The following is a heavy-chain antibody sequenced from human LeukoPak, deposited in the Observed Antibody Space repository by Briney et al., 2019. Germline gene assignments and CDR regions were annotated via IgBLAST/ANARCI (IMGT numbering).Heavy chain of an antibody. CDR3: ARDRYYDFWSGYVDRGPFDY. D-gene: IGHD3-3*01. V-gene: IGHV3-48*01. J-gene: IGHJ4*02. CDR2: ISSSSSTI. Sequence: GGSLRLSCAASGFTFSSYSMNWVRQAPGKGLEWVSYISSSSSTIYYADSVKGRFTISRDNAKNSLYLQMNSLRAEDTAVYYCARDRYYDFWSGYVDRGPFDYWGQGTLVTVSS. CDR1: GFTFSSYS.